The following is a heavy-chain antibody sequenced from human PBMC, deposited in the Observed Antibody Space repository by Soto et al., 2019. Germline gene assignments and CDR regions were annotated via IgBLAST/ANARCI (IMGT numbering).Heavy chain of an antibody. CDR3: ARVDMVRGVITNYYYGMDV. V-gene: IGHV4-30-4*01. J-gene: IGHJ6*02. CDR2: IYYSGST. Sequence: QVQLQESGPGLVKPSQTLSLTCTVSGGSISSGDYYWSWIRQPPGKGLEWIGYIYYSGSTYYNPSLKSRVTISVDTSKNQFSLKLSSVTAADTAVYYCARVDMVRGVITNYYYGMDVWGQGTTVTVSS. D-gene: IGHD3-10*01. CDR1: GGSISSGDYY.